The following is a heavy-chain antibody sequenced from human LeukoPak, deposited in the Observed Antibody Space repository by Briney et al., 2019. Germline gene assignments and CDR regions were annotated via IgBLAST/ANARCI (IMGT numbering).Heavy chain of an antibody. V-gene: IGHV4-34*01. CDR3: ARGSVGLAAAGTFDY. CDR2: IHHSGST. CDR1: GGSISGYY. D-gene: IGHD6-13*01. Sequence: SETLSLTCAVYGGSISGYYWSWIRQPPGKGLEWIAEIHHSGSTKYNPSLKSRVAISVDTSKNQFSLKLTSVTAADTAVYYCARGSVGLAAAGTFDYWGQGTLVTVSS. J-gene: IGHJ4*02.